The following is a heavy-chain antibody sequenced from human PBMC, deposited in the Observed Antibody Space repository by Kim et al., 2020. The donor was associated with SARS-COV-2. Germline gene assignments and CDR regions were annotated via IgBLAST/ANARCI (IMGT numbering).Heavy chain of an antibody. J-gene: IGHJ5*02. CDR1: GGSISSSSYY. Sequence: SETLSLTCTVSGGSISSSSYYWGWIRQPPGKGLEWIGSIYYSGSTYYNPSLKSRVTISVDTSKNQFSLKLSSVTAADTAVYYCARQKGKPDPWGQGTLVTVSS. CDR2: IYYSGST. V-gene: IGHV4-39*01. CDR3: ARQKGKPDP.